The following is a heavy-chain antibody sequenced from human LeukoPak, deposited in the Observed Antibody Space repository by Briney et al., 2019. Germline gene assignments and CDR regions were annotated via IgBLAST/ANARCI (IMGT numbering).Heavy chain of an antibody. CDR2: IGPTSSNI. CDR3: ARDPGDGFDY. V-gene: IGHV3-11*04. CDR1: GFTFSDYY. J-gene: IGHJ4*02. D-gene: IGHD7-27*01. Sequence: GGSLRLSCAASGFTFSDYYICWMRQAPGKGPEWVSYIGPTSSNIYYSDSVKGRFTISRDDAKNSLYLQMNSLRAEDTAVYYCARDPGDGFDYWRQGTLVTVSS.